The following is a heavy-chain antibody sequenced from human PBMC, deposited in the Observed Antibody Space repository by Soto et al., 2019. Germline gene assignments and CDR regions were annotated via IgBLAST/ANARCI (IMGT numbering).Heavy chain of an antibody. J-gene: IGHJ4*02. CDR3: AQNMQYSGSYYFDY. V-gene: IGHV3-23*01. CDR1: GFTFSSYA. D-gene: IGHD1-26*01. Sequence: EVQLLESGGGLVQPGGSLRRSCAASGFTFSSYAMSWVRQAPGKGLEWVSAISGSGGSTYYADSVKGRFTISRDNSKNTLYLQMNSLRAEDTGVYYCAQNMQYSGSYYFDYWGQGTLVTVSS. CDR2: ISGSGGST.